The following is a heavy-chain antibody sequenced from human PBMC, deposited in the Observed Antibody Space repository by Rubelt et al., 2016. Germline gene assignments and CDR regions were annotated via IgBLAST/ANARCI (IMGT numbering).Heavy chain of an antibody. CDR3: TTDILGAYNCNYVGDY. Sequence: RQAPGKGLEWVGRIKSKTDGGTTDYAAPVKGRFTISRDDSKNTLYLQMNSLKTEDTAVYYCTTDILGAYNCNYVGDYWGQGTLVTVSS. V-gene: IGHV3-15*01. D-gene: IGHD1-7*01. J-gene: IGHJ4*02. CDR2: IKSKTDGGTT.